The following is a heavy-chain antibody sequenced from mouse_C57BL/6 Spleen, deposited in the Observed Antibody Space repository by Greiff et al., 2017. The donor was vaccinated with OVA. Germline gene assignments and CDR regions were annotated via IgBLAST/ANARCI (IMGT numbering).Heavy chain of an antibody. J-gene: IGHJ2*01. V-gene: IGHV1-52*01. CDR3: ASPQLGHGHYFDY. CDR1: GYTFTSYW. D-gene: IGHD4-1*02. CDR2: IDPSDSET. Sequence: QVQLKQPGAELVRPGSSVKLSCKASGYTFTSYWMHWVKQRPIQGLEWIGNIDPSDSETHYNQKFKDKATLTVDKSSSTAYMQLSSLTSEDSAVYDCASPQLGHGHYFDYWGQGTTLTVSS.